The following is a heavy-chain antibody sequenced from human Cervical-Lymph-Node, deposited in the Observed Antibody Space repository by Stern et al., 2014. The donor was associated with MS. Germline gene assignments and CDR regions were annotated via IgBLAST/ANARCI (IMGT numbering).Heavy chain of an antibody. Sequence: QVQLQESGPGLVKPSETLSLTCTVSGGSITSYYWRWIRQPPGKTLEWIGDMYDSGRTNYNPSLKSRITISVDTSKNQFSLRLSSVTAPDTAVYYCVTGGSVVSPPADRDVFDIWGHGTMVTVSS. CDR1: GGSITSYY. V-gene: IGHV4-59*01. J-gene: IGHJ3*02. CDR3: VTGGSVVSPPADRDVFDI. CDR2: MYDSGRT. D-gene: IGHD2-15*01.